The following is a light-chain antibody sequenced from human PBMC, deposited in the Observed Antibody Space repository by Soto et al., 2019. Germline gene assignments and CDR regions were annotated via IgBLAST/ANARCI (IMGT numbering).Light chain of an antibody. J-gene: IGLJ1*01. V-gene: IGLV2-14*01. CDR2: EVS. CDR1: SSDIGGYNY. Sequence: QSALTQPASVSGSPGQSITISCTGSSSDIGGYNYVSWYQQYPGKAPKLLIYEVSKRPSGVPDRFSGSKSGNTASLTISGLQAADEADYYCSLYTSENAYVFGTGTKLTVL. CDR3: SLYTSENAYV.